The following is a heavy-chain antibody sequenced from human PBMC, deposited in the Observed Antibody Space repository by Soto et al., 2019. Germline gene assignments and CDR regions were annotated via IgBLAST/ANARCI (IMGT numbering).Heavy chain of an antibody. Sequence: PGGSLRLSCAASGFTFSSYSMNWVRQAPGKGLEWVSSISSSSSYIYYADSVKGRFTISRDNAKNSLYLQMNSLRAEDTAVYYCASGIGYSNYGMDVWGQGTTVTVSS. J-gene: IGHJ6*02. V-gene: IGHV3-21*01. CDR1: GFTFSSYS. CDR2: ISSSSSYI. CDR3: ASGIGYSNYGMDV. D-gene: IGHD4-4*01.